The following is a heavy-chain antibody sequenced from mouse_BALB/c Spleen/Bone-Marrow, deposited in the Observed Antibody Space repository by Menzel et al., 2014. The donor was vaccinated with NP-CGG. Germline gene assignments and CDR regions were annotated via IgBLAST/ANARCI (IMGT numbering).Heavy chain of an antibody. Sequence: VQLQQSGAELVRPGSSVKISCKASGYPFSSYWMSWVKQRPGQGLEWIGQIYPGDGETNYNGKFKGSATLTADKSSSTAYMQLISLTSEDSAVYFCARKYGDYWGQGTTLTVSS. D-gene: IGHD2-10*02. V-gene: IGHV1-80*01. CDR1: GYPFSSYW. J-gene: IGHJ2*01. CDR2: IYPGDGET. CDR3: ARKYGDY.